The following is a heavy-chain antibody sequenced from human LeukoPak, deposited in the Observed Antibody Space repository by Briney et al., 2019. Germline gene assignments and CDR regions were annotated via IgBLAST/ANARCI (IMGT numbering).Heavy chain of an antibody. V-gene: IGHV4-39*01. CDR3: ESRGSSAWAYYFDF. CDR1: GDSISSSSNY. J-gene: IGHJ4*02. CDR2: VYRSGCT. Sequence: SETLPLTCDVSGDSISSSSNYWGWVRHLPGKGLEGIGSVYRSGCTYYNTSLKRRVNISVDTSKNQFTLNLTPLTAADPAVYHCESRGSSAWAYYFDFWGPGSLLTVSS. D-gene: IGHD6-19*01.